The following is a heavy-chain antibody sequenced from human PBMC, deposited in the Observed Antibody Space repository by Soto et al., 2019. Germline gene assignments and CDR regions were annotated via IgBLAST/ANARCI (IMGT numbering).Heavy chain of an antibody. CDR2: IKSKTDGGTT. J-gene: IGHJ3*02. CDR1: GFTFSNAW. D-gene: IGHD4-17*01. Sequence: GGSLILSCAASGFTFSNAWMSWVRQAPGKGLEWVGRIKSKTDGGTTDYAAPVKDRFTISRDDSKNTLYLQMNSLKTEDTAVYYCTTPSLTTVVILGDAFDIWGQGTMVTVSS. V-gene: IGHV3-15*01. CDR3: TTPSLTTVVILGDAFDI.